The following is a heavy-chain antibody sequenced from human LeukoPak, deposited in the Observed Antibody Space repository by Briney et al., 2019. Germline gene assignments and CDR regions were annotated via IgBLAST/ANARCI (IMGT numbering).Heavy chain of an antibody. Sequence: PSETLSLTCTVSGYSISSGYYWGWIRQPPGKGLEWIGSIYRSGSAYYNPSLKSRVTKSVDTSKNQFSLKLSSVTAADTAVYYCARGGSSLYYFDYWGQGTLVTVSS. V-gene: IGHV4-38-2*02. CDR2: IYRSGSA. D-gene: IGHD3-16*01. CDR1: GYSISSGYY. J-gene: IGHJ4*02. CDR3: ARGGSSLYYFDY.